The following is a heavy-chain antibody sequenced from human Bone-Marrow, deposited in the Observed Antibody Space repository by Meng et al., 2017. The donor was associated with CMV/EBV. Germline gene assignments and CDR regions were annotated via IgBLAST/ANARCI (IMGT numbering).Heavy chain of an antibody. CDR2: IKQDGSEK. Sequence: LSLTCAASGFTFSSYWMSWVRQAPGKGLEWVANIKQDGSEKYYVDSVKGRFTISRDNAKNSLYLQMNSLRAEDTAVYYCAREIVVVPAAIIQTPYYYYGMDVWGQGTTVTVSS. CDR1: GFTFSSYW. J-gene: IGHJ6*02. CDR3: AREIVVVPAAIIQTPYYYYGMDV. D-gene: IGHD2-2*02. V-gene: IGHV3-7*01.